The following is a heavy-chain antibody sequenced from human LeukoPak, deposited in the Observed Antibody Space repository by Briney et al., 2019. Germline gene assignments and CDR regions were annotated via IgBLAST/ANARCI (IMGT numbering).Heavy chain of an antibody. D-gene: IGHD1-26*01. CDR2: INTDGRIT. Sequence: GGSLGLSCVASGFSFRNYAIHWVRQAPGKGLEYVSVINTDGRITYYADSVKGRFTISRDNSKNTVYLQMGSLRGEDMAVYYCTRDGGSFCDFDYWGQGALITVSS. V-gene: IGHV3-64*02. CDR3: TRDGGSFCDFDY. CDR1: GFSFRNYA. J-gene: IGHJ4*02.